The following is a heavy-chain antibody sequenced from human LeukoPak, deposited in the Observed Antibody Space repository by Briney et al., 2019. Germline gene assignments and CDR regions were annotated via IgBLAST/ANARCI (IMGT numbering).Heavy chain of an antibody. D-gene: IGHD3-9*01. Sequence: LPGGSLRLSCAASGFNFSNYSMNWVRQAPGKGLEWVSYISSSSSTIYYADSVKGRFTISRDNAKNSLYLQMNSLRDEDTAAYYCARDYDILTGYTNWFDPWGQGTLVTVSS. J-gene: IGHJ5*02. CDR1: GFNFSNYS. CDR3: ARDYDILTGYTNWFDP. V-gene: IGHV3-48*02. CDR2: ISSSSSTI.